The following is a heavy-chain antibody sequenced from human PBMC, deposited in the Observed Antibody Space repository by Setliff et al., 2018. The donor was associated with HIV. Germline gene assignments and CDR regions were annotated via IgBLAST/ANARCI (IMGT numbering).Heavy chain of an antibody. CDR1: GDPFSSYA. Sequence: SVKVSCKASGDPFSSYAISWVRQAPGQGLEWMGGIIPILGIANYAQKFQGRVTITTDESTSTAYMELSSLRSEDTAVYYCARHENPLPTTHLGYWGQGTLVTVSS. CDR2: IIPILGIA. CDR3: ARHENPLPTTHLGY. J-gene: IGHJ4*02. D-gene: IGHD1-1*01. V-gene: IGHV1-69*10.